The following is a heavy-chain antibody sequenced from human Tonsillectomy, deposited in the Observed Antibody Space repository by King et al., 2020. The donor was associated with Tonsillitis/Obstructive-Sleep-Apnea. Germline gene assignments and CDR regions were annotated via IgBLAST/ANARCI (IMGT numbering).Heavy chain of an antibody. D-gene: IGHD1-26*01. V-gene: IGHV4-59*01. J-gene: IGHJ5*02. Sequence: QLQESGPGLVKPSETLSLTCTVSGGSINSYYWTWIRQPPGKGLEWIGYIYSSGSTNYNPSLKSRITISVDASKNQFSLKLSSVTAADTAVYYCARADILGADNWFDPWGQGTLVTVSS. CDR1: GGSINSYY. CDR2: IYSSGST. CDR3: ARADILGADNWFDP.